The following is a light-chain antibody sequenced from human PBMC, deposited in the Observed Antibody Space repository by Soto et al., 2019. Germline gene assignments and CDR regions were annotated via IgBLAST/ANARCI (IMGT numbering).Light chain of an antibody. V-gene: IGLV2-8*01. CDR3: SSYVGSNNV. CDR1: SSDVGGYNY. Sequence: QSALTQPPSASGSPGQSVTISCTGTSSDVGGYNYVSWYQQYPGKAPKLMIYEVSKRPSGVPDRFSGSKSGNTASLTVSGLQAEDEADYYCSSYVGSNNVFGGGTKLTVL. CDR2: EVS. J-gene: IGLJ2*01.